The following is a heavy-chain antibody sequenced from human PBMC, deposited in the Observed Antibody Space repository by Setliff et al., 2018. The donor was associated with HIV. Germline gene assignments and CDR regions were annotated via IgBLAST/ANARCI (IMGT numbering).Heavy chain of an antibody. J-gene: IGHJ3*02. CDR3: ARAINKSFDI. Sequence: NPSETLSLTCTVSGGSISSYYWSWIRQPPGKGLEWIGHMYTSGSTTYNPSLKSRVTLSVDTSRNQFSLNLSSVTAADTAVYYCARAINKSFDIWGQGTMVTVSS. V-gene: IGHV4-4*08. CDR1: GGSISSYY. CDR2: MYTSGST.